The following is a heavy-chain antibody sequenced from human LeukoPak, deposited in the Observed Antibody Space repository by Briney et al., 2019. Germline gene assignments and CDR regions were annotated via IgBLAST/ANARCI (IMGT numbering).Heavy chain of an antibody. D-gene: IGHD3-10*01. V-gene: IGHV4-61*03. J-gene: IGHJ2*01. CDR2: IYYLGST. Sequence: SETRSLTCTVSGGSIRSSYYYWGWIRQPPGKGLEWVGHIYYLGSTNYNPSLKSRVTISIDTSKNYFSLKLNSVIAADTAVYYCARDRPGSYWYFDLWGRGTLVTVSS. CDR3: ARDRPGSYWYFDL. CDR1: GGSIRSSYYY.